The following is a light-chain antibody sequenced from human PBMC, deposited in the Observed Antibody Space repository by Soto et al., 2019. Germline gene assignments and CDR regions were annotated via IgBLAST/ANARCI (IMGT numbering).Light chain of an antibody. CDR2: DVS. V-gene: IGLV2-14*01. CDR3: SSYTGSSTLYV. J-gene: IGLJ1*01. Sequence: QSALTQPASVSGSPGQSITISCTGTSSDVGGYNYVSWYQQHPGKAPKLMIYDVSNRPSGVSNRFAGSKSGNTASLTISGLQAEDEADYYCSSYTGSSTLYVFGTGTKFTVL. CDR1: SSDVGGYNY.